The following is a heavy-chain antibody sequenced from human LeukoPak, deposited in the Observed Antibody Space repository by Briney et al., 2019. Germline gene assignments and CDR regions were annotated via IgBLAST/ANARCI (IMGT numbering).Heavy chain of an antibody. D-gene: IGHD3-3*01. CDR3: ARGRLTIFRVMDV. J-gene: IGHJ6*04. V-gene: IGHV4-59*01. CDR1: GGSISSYY. Sequence: SETLSLTCTVSGGSISSYYWSWIRQPPGKGLEWIGYIYYSGSTNYNPSLKSRVTISVDTSKNQFSLKLSSVTAAETAVYYCARGRLTIFRVMDVWGKGTTVTVSS. CDR2: IYYSGST.